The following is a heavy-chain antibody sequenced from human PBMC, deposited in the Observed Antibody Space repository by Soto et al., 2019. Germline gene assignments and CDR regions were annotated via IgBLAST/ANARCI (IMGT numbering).Heavy chain of an antibody. Sequence: WWSLRLSCSASVFTCSSYAMSWFRQAPGKGLEWVSAISGSGGSTYYADSVKGRFTISRDNSKNTLYLQMNSLRAEDTAVYYCAKDYYDSSGYYPDAFDIWGQGTMVTVSS. J-gene: IGHJ3*02. D-gene: IGHD3-22*01. CDR1: VFTCSSYA. CDR3: AKDYYDSSGYYPDAFDI. V-gene: IGHV3-23*01. CDR2: ISGSGGST.